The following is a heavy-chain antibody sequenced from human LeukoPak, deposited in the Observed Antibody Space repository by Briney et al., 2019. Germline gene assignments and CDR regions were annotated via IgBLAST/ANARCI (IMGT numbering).Heavy chain of an antibody. CDR1: GFTFSSYG. D-gene: IGHD7-27*01. CDR2: ISYDGSNK. V-gene: IGHV3-30*18. J-gene: IGHJ4*02. CDR3: AKDGLTGDFDY. Sequence: PGRSLRLSCAASGFTFSSYGMHWVRQAPGKGLEWVAVISYDGSNKYYADSVKGRFTISRDNSKNTLYLQMNSLRAEDTAVYYCAKDGLTGDFDYWGQGTLVTVSS.